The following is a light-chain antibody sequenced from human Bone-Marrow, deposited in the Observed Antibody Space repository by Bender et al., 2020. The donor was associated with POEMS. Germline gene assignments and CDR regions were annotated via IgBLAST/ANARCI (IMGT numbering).Light chain of an antibody. CDR3: SSFTGSSTLGV. CDR2: EVS. V-gene: IGLV2-14*01. J-gene: IGLJ1*01. CDR1: NSDIGAYNY. Sequence: QSALAQPASVSGSPGQSITISCTGTNSDIGAYNYVSWFQQHPGKAPKLMVFEVSNRPSGISNRFSGSKSGNTASLTISGLQAQDEADYYCSSFTGSSTLGVFGTGTKVTVL.